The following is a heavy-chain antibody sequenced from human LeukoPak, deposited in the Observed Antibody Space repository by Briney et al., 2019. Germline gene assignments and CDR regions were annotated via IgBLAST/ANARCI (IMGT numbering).Heavy chain of an antibody. J-gene: IGHJ3*02. Sequence: TSETLSLTCTVSGGSISSYYWSWIRQPPGKGLEWIGYIYYSGSTNYNPSLKSRVTISVDTSKNQFSLKLSSVTAADTALYYCARWGLPGCGGDCYSQGDAFDIWGQGTMVTVSS. D-gene: IGHD2-21*02. CDR2: IYYSGST. V-gene: IGHV4-59*08. CDR3: ARWGLPGCGGDCYSQGDAFDI. CDR1: GGSISSYY.